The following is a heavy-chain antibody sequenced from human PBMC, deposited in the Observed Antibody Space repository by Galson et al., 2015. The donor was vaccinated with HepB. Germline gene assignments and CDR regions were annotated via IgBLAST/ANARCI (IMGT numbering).Heavy chain of an antibody. CDR2: IIPILGIA. Sequence: SCKASGGTFSSYAISWVRQAPGQGLEWMGRIIPILGIANYAQKFQGRVTITADKSTSTAYMELSGLRSEDTAVYYCARDSSGWYRGPLGWFDPWGQGTLVTVSS. V-gene: IGHV1-69*04. D-gene: IGHD6-19*01. CDR3: ARDSSGWYRGPLGWFDP. J-gene: IGHJ5*02. CDR1: GGTFSSYA.